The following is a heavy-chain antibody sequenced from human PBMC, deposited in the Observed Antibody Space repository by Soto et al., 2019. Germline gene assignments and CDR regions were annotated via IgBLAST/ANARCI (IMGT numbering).Heavy chain of an antibody. J-gene: IGHJ4*02. Sequence: GGSLRLSCAASGFTFSSYAMSWVRQAPGKGLEWVSAISGSGGSTYYADSVKGRFTISRDNSKNTLYLQMNSLRAEDTAVYYCAKVADYYDSSGYYYTCDYWGQGTLVTVSS. D-gene: IGHD3-22*01. CDR2: ISGSGGST. CDR3: AKVADYYDSSGYYYTCDY. CDR1: GFTFSSYA. V-gene: IGHV3-23*01.